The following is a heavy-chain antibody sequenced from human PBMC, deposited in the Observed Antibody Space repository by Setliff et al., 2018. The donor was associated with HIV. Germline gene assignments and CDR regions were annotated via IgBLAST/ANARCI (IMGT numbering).Heavy chain of an antibody. Sequence: LRLSCAASGFTFSTSTMNWVRQAPGKGLGWVAVISYDGNIKYYGDSVKGRFTISRDNSKNTLYVQMNSLRAEDTAVYYCARDPTYYFDSSGPYDAFDIWGQGTMVTVSS. CDR3: ARDPTYYFDSSGPYDAFDI. V-gene: IGHV3-30*04. J-gene: IGHJ3*02. CDR2: ISYDGNIK. D-gene: IGHD3-22*01. CDR1: GFTFSTST.